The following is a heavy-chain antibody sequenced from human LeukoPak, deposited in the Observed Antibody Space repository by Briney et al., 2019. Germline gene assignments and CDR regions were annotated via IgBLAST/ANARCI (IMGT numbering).Heavy chain of an antibody. D-gene: IGHD1-7*01. Sequence: ASVKVSCKASGGIFSSYAISWVRQAPGQGLEWMGWINPNSGGANYAQKFQGRVTMTRDTSISTAYMELSRLRSGDTAVYYCARATGTRDVAFDIWGQGTMVTVSS. CDR2: INPNSGGA. J-gene: IGHJ3*02. CDR1: GGIFSSYA. CDR3: ARATGTRDVAFDI. V-gene: IGHV1-2*02.